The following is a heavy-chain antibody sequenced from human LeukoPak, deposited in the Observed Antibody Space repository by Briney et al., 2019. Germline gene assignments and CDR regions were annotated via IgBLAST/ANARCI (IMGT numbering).Heavy chain of an antibody. CDR1: GDSISSGDYS. CDR3: ARARESMRTAGSFFDF. J-gene: IGHJ4*02. V-gene: IGHV4-30-2*01. CDR2: IYHSGHT. D-gene: IGHD6-19*01. Sequence: SETLSLTCGVSGDSISSGDYSWSWIRQPPGNGLEWIGYIYHSGHTNYNPSLKSRISISVDRSKNQFSLKLRSVTAADTAVYYCARARESMRTAGSFFDFWGQGILVTVSS.